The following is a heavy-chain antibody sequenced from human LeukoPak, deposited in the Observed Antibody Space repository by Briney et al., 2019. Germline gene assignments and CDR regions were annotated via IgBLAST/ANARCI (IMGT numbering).Heavy chain of an antibody. J-gene: IGHJ4*02. CDR1: GFTFDDYG. Sequence: GGSLRLSCAASGFTFDDYGMSWVRQAPGKGLEWVSGINWNGGSTGYADSVKGRFTISRDNAKNSLYLQMNSLRAEDTAVYYCVRDWGYDSSGYWQKYFDTWGQGTLVTVSS. CDR2: INWNGGST. D-gene: IGHD3-22*01. CDR3: VRDWGYDSSGYWQKYFDT. V-gene: IGHV3-20*04.